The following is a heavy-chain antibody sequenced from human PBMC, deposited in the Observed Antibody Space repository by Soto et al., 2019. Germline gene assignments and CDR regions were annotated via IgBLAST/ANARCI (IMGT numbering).Heavy chain of an antibody. CDR2: IIPIFGTA. D-gene: IGHD2-15*01. CDR3: ARSPRYCSGGSCYSNFYYSYGMDV. CDR1: GGTFSSYA. J-gene: IGHJ6*02. Sequence: QVQLVQSGAEVKKPGSSVKVSCKASGGTFSSYAISWVRQAPGQGLEWMGGIIPIFGTANYAQKFQGRVTFTADKSTSTAYMELSRLRSEDTAVYYCARSPRYCSGGSCYSNFYYSYGMDVWGQGTTVTVSS. V-gene: IGHV1-69*06.